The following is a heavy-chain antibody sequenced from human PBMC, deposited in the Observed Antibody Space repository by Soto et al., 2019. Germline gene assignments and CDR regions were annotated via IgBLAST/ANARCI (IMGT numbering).Heavy chain of an antibody. Sequence: EVQLLESGGGLVQSGESLTLSCAASGFTFNTYAMTWARRAPGKGLEWVSAISGSGATTYVADSVKGRFTISRDNSKDTLYLQMNSRRAEDTAIYYCAKGRGGAYYYYGLDVWGQGTTVTVSS. D-gene: IGHD3-10*01. J-gene: IGHJ6*02. V-gene: IGHV3-23*01. CDR3: AKGRGGAYYYYGLDV. CDR2: ISGSGATT. CDR1: GFTFNTYA.